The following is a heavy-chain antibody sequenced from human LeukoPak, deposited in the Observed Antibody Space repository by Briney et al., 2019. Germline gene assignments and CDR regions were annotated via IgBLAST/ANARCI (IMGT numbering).Heavy chain of an antibody. CDR1: GFTFSSYS. CDR2: ISSSSSYI. J-gene: IGHJ3*02. D-gene: IGHD3-10*01. V-gene: IGHV3-21*01. Sequence: PGGSLRLSCAASGFTFSSYSMNWVRQPPGKGLEWVSSISSSSSYIYYADSVKGRFTISRDNAKNSLYLQMNSLRAEDTAVYYCARVVAYYYGSGSYYDAFDIWGQGTMVTVSS. CDR3: ARVVAYYYGSGSYYDAFDI.